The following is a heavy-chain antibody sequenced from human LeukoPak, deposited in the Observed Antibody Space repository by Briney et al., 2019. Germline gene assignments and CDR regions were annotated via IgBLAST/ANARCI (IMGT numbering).Heavy chain of an antibody. Sequence: SETLSLTCTVSGGSTSSNNYYWGWIRQPPGKGLEWIGTIYYSGSTYYNPSLKSRVTISVDTSKNQFSLKLSSVTGADTAVYYCARQGSGNYLSPVNYWGQGTLVTVSS. CDR2: IYYSGST. CDR1: GGSTSSNNYY. J-gene: IGHJ4*02. D-gene: IGHD1-26*01. CDR3: ARQGSGNYLSPVNY. V-gene: IGHV4-39*01.